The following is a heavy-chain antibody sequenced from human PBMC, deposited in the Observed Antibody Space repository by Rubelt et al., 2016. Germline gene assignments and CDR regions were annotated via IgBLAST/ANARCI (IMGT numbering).Heavy chain of an antibody. D-gene: IGHD1-26*01. Sequence: QLQLQESGPGLVKPSETLSLTCTVSGGSISSSSYYWGWIRQPPGKGLEWIGEIDHSGSTNYNPSLKSRVTISVDTCKNQFSLKLSSVTAADTAVYYCARGFRKVGATAYWGQGTLVTVSS. J-gene: IGHJ4*02. CDR1: GGSISSSSYY. CDR3: ARGFRKVGATAY. CDR2: IDHSGST. V-gene: IGHV4-39*07.